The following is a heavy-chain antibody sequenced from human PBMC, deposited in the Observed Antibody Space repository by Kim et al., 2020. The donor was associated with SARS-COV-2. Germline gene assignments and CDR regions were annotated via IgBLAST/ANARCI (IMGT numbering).Heavy chain of an antibody. V-gene: IGHV3-74*01. CDR1: GFTFSSSW. J-gene: IGHJ4*02. CDR3: ARGGGWDKFDS. D-gene: IGHD6-19*01. Sequence: GGSLRLSCEASGFTFSSSWMHWVRQAPGKRLVWVSRINSDASSTDHADSVKGRFTISRDNTKNTLYLQMNSLRADDTAVYYCARGGGWDKFDSWGQGTLVTVSS. CDR2: INSDASST.